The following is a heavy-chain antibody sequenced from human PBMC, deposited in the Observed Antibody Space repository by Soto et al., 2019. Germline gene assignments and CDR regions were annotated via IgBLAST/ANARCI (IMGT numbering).Heavy chain of an antibody. CDR1: GGSFRTNA. CDR2: IIPIFPTP. V-gene: IGHV1-69*12. Sequence: QVQLVQSGAEVKKPGSSVKISCKASGGSFRTNAFSWVRQAPGQGLEWMGGIIPIFPTPDYAQKFQGRVTLTADQSTTTTYMELSSLRSEDTATYYCARDKDRQQLGGNYYYIMDVWGQGTTVPVSS. D-gene: IGHD3-3*02. J-gene: IGHJ6*02. CDR3: ARDKDRQQLGGNYYYIMDV.